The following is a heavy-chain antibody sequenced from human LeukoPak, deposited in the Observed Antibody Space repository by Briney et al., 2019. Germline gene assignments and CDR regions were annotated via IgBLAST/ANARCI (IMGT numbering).Heavy chain of an antibody. CDR2: IKQDGSEK. V-gene: IGHV3-7*01. CDR3: ARGHSYYDFWSGYYPDYYYYYGMDV. CDR1: GFTFGDYS. Sequence: PGGSLRLSCAASGFTFGDYSMHWVRQAPGKGLEWVANIKQDGSEKYYVDSVKGRFTISRDNAKNSLYLQMNSLRAEDTAVYYCARGHSYYDFWSGYYPDYYYYYGMDVWGQGTTVTVSS. J-gene: IGHJ6*02. D-gene: IGHD3-3*01.